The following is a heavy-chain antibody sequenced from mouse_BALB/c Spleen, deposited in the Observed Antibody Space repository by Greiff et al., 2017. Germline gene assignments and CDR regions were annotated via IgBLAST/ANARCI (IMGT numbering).Heavy chain of an antibody. V-gene: IGHV1-63*02. CDR2: IYPGGGYT. CDR1: GYTFTNYW. J-gene: IGHJ1*01. D-gene: IGHD1-1*01. CDR3: ARVVATYYWYFDV. Sequence: VQLQESGAELVRPGTSVKISCKASGYTFTNYWLGWVKQRPGHGLEWIGDIYPGGGYTNYNEKFKGKATLTADTSSSTAYMQLSSLTSEDSAVYFCARVVATYYWYFDVWGAGTTVTVSS.